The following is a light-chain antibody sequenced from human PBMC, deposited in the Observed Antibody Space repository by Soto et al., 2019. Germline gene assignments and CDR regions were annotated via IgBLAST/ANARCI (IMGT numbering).Light chain of an antibody. Sequence: QSALTHPPSASATPGQRVTVSCSGISSNIGTNYVYWYQQLPGTAPTLLIYRNSQRPSGVPDRFSGSKSGTSASLAISGLRSEDEADYSCARWDDRLNGHVFGTGTKVTVL. V-gene: IGLV1-47*01. J-gene: IGLJ1*01. CDR3: ARWDDRLNGHV. CDR1: SSNIGTNY. CDR2: RNS.